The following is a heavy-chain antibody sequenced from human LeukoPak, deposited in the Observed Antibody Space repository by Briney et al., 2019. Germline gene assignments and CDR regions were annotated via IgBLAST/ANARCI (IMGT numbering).Heavy chain of an antibody. Sequence: GASVKVSCKASGYTFTGYYMHWVRQAPGQGLEWMGWINPNSGGTNYAQKFQGRVTMTRDTSISTDYMELSSLRYEDTAVYYCARDVGSTSSWWFDPWGQGTLVTVSS. J-gene: IGHJ5*02. CDR1: GYTFTGYY. D-gene: IGHD2-2*01. V-gene: IGHV1-2*02. CDR3: ARDVGSTSSWWFDP. CDR2: INPNSGGT.